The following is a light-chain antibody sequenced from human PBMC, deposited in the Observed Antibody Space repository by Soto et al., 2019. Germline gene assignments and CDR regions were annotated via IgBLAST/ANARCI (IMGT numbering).Light chain of an antibody. J-gene: IGKJ4*01. CDR1: QGISSY. Sequence: IQLTQSPSSLSASVGDRVTITCRASQGISSYLAWYQQKPGKAPKLLIHAASTLQSGVPSRFSGSGSGTDFTLTISSLQHEDFETYYCQQLNSYPLTLGGGTKVDIK. CDR3: QQLNSYPLT. V-gene: IGKV1-9*01. CDR2: AAS.